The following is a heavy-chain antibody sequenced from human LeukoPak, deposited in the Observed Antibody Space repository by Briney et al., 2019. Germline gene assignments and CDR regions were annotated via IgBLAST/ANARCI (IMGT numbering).Heavy chain of an antibody. D-gene: IGHD6-19*01. J-gene: IGHJ4*02. CDR1: GFTFDDYA. V-gene: IGHV3-43*02. CDR3: AKDQYGLAVAAPGHYFDY. Sequence: GGSLRLSCAASGFTFDDYAMRWVRQAPGKGLEWVSLISGDGGSTYYADSVKGRFTISRDNSKNSLYLQMNSLRTEDTALYYCAKDQYGLAVAAPGHYFDYWVQGTVVTVSS. CDR2: ISGDGGST.